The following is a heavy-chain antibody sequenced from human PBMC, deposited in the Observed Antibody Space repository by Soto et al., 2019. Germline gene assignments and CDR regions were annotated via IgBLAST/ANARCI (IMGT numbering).Heavy chain of an antibody. Sequence: XASLSLACAGCGGCFSGYYWSGIRQPPGKGLEWIGEINHSGSTNYNPSLKSRVTISVDTSKNQFSLKLSSVTAADTAVYYCLGENGQNSVWDYYYYGMDVWGQGTTVTVSS. CDR1: GGCFSGYY. CDR2: INHSGST. V-gene: IGHV4-34*01. J-gene: IGHJ6*02. CDR3: LGENGQNSVWDYYYYGMDV. D-gene: IGHD3-16*01.